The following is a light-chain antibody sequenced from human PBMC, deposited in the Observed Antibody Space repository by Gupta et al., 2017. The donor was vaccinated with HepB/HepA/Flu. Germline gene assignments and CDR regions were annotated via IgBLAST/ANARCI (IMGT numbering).Light chain of an antibody. Sequence: QSALTQPASVSASPGQPITIPCTGTSSDVGGYNYVSWYQQHPGKAPKLIIYDVSNRPSGISNRFSGSKSGNTASLTISGLQAEDEADYYCSSYTTSTTPGVFGGGTKLTVL. J-gene: IGLJ3*02. V-gene: IGLV2-14*01. CDR1: SSDVGGYNY. CDR3: SSYTTSTTPGV. CDR2: DVS.